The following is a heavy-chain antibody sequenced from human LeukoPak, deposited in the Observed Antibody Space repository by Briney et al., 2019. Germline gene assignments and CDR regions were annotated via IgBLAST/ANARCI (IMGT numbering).Heavy chain of an antibody. CDR3: ARGYGSGEQFHFDF. J-gene: IGHJ4*01. Sequence: ASVKVSCKASGYTFTSYYMHWVRQAPGQGLEWMGRGNPSGGSTRYAQKFQGRVTMTRDTSTSTVYMELSSLRSEDTAVYFCARGYGSGEQFHFDFWGHGTLVTVSS. D-gene: IGHD3-10*01. CDR2: GNPSGGST. CDR1: GYTFTSYY. V-gene: IGHV1-46*01.